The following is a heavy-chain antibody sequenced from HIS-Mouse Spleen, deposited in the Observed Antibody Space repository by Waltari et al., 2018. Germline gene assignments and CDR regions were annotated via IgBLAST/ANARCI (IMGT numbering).Heavy chain of an antibody. CDR1: GFTFGDYA. J-gene: IGHJ3*02. CDR2: IRSKAYGGTT. D-gene: IGHD7-27*01. CDR3: TRDTGDRAFDI. Sequence: EVQLVESGGGLVQPGRSLRLSCTASGFTFGDYAMSWFRQAPGKGLEWVGFIRSKAYGGTTEYAASVKGRFTISRDDSKSIAYLQMNSLKTEDTAVYYCTRDTGDRAFDIWGQGTMVTVSS. V-gene: IGHV3-49*03.